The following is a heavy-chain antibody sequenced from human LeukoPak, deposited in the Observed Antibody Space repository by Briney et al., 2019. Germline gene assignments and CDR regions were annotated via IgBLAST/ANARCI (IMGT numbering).Heavy chain of an antibody. V-gene: IGHV1-2*02. CDR3: AKDLGSGSYQPSDY. J-gene: IGHJ4*02. D-gene: IGHD1-26*01. Sequence: VASVKVSCKTSGYTFTGYYMHWVRQAPGQGLEWMGWIDLNSGGTNYAQRFQGRVTMTRDTSISTVYMELSSLRSDDTAVYYCAKDLGSGSYQPSDYWGQGTLVTVSS. CDR1: GYTFTGYY. CDR2: IDLNSGGT.